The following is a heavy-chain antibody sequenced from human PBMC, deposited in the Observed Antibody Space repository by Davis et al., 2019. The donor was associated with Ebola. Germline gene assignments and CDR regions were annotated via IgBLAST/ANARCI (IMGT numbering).Heavy chain of an antibody. Sequence: MPSEILSLTCTVSGGSISSYYWSWIRQPPGKGLEWIGYVYYTGKTIYNPSLQSRVTISVDTSKNQFSLKLTSVTAADTAVYYCARRLATTGRYFFDFWGQGTLVTVSS. J-gene: IGHJ4*02. CDR3: ARRLATTGRYFFDF. D-gene: IGHD1-1*01. CDR2: VYYTGKT. CDR1: GGSISSYY. V-gene: IGHV4-59*01.